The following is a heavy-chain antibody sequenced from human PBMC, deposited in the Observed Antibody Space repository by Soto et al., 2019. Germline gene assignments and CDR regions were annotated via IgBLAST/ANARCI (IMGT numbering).Heavy chain of an antibody. J-gene: IGHJ4*02. V-gene: IGHV3-30*18. CDR3: AKHAYSSSWYVDY. D-gene: IGHD6-13*01. CDR1: GFTFSSYG. Sequence: GGSLRLSCAASGFTFSSYGMHWVRQAPGKGLEWVAVISYDGSNKYYADSVKGRFTISRDNSKNTLYLQMNSLRAEDTAVYYCAKHAYSSSWYVDYWGQGTLVTVSS. CDR2: ISYDGSNK.